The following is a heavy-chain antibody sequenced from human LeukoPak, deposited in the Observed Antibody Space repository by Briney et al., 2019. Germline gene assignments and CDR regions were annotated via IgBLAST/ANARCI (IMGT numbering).Heavy chain of an antibody. V-gene: IGHV5-10-1*01. D-gene: IGHD2-21*02. CDR1: GYSFTSYW. Sequence: GESLKISCKGSGYSFTSYWISWVRQMPGKGLEWMGRIDTSDSYTNYSPSFQGHVTISADKSISTAYLQWSSLKASDTAMYYCARRALPPAYCGGDCFDAFDIWGQGTMVTVSS. CDR3: ARRALPPAYCGGDCFDAFDI. CDR2: IDTSDSYT. J-gene: IGHJ3*02.